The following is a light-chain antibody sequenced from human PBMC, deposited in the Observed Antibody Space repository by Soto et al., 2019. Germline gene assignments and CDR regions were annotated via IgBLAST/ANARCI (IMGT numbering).Light chain of an antibody. CDR1: QTISNW. Sequence: IQMTQSPSTLSASVGDRVTITCRASQTISNWLAWYQQKPGKAPKLLIYKASSLESGVPSRFSGSGSGTEFTLTISSLQPDDFATYYCQQFNSYPLTFGQGTRLEIK. V-gene: IGKV1-5*03. CDR3: QQFNSYPLT. CDR2: KAS. J-gene: IGKJ5*01.